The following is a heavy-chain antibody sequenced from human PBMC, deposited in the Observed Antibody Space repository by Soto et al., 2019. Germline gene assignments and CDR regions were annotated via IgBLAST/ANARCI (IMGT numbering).Heavy chain of an antibody. J-gene: IGHJ4*02. CDR2: MNPNSGNT. Sequence: RASVKVSCKASGYTFTSYDISWVRQATGQGLEWMGWMNPNSGNTGYAQKFQGRVTMTRNTSISTAYMELSSLRSEDTAVYYCARRRSGSYYRNPIEYWGQGTLVTVSS. CDR1: GYTFTSYD. D-gene: IGHD1-26*01. V-gene: IGHV1-8*01. CDR3: ARRRSGSYYRNPIEY.